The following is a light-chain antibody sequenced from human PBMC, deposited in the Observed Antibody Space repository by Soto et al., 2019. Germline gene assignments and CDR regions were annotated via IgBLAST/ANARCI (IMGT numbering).Light chain of an antibody. CDR2: ATS. V-gene: IGKV3-20*01. CDR1: KSVSSNY. Sequence: EIVLTQSPGTLSLSPGDRVTLSCRASKSVSSNYLAWYQQKPGQAPRLLIYATSSRATGIPDMFSGSGSGTDFTLTISRLEPEDFAMYYCQQYGDYNAPTYSFGQGTRLEI. J-gene: IGKJ2*03. CDR3: QQYGDYNAPTYS.